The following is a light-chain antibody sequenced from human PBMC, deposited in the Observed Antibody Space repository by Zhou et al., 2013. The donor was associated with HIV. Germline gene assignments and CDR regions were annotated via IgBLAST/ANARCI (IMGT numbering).Light chain of an antibody. Sequence: EVLMTQSPVTLSVSPGARATLSCRASQSVDTYLAWYQQRPGQPPRLLIYDASTRATGVPVRFSGSGSGTEFTLSIANLQSEDVAVYYCQQYNRWPPLTFGEGPRWRSN. J-gene: IGKJ4*01. CDR1: QSVDTY. CDR2: DAS. V-gene: IGKV3-15*01. CDR3: QQYNRWPPLT.